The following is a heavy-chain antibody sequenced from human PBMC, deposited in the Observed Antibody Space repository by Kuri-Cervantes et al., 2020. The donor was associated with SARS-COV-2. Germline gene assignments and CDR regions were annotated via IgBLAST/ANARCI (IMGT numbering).Heavy chain of an antibody. D-gene: IGHD2-2*01. V-gene: IGHV3-33*01. CDR3: ARDHIVVVPAAMRYYYYGMDV. J-gene: IGHJ6*02. CDR1: GFTFISLG. Sequence: GGSLRPSCPASGFTFISLGMPWVRQAPGKGLEWVAVIWYDGSNKYYADSVKGRFTTSRDNSKNTLNLQRNSLRAGDRAVYYCARDHIVVVPAAMRYYYYGMDVWGQGTTVTVSS. CDR2: IWYDGSNK.